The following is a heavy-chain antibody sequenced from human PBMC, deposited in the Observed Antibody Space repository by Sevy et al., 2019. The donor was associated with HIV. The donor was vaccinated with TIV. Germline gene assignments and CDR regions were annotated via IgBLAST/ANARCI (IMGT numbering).Heavy chain of an antibody. V-gene: IGHV4-39*01. J-gene: IGHJ6*03. CDR2: ITDSGST. CDR1: GGSIRRGDYF. D-gene: IGHD3-10*01. CDR3: ARLRGGYVNGWFYYYMDV. Sequence: SETLSLTCSVTGGSIRRGDYFWGWIRQSPGKGLEWIGSITDSGSTYYNPSLKSRVTMSVDTSKNQFSLKLSSVTAADTAVHYCARLRGGYVNGWFYYYMDVWGKGTTVTVS.